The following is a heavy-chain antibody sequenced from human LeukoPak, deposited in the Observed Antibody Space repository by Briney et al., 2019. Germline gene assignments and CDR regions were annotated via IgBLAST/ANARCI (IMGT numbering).Heavy chain of an antibody. J-gene: IGHJ5*02. V-gene: IGHV4-39*01. Sequence: SETLSLTCTVSGGSISSSGYYWGWIRQPPGKGLEWIASIYYSGSTYYNPSLKSRVTISVDTSKNQLSLKPSSLTAADTAVYYCARHEYSGSYYGLSWFDPWGQGTLVTVSS. CDR1: GGSISSSGYY. CDR2: IYYSGST. CDR3: ARHEYSGSYYGLSWFDP. D-gene: IGHD1-26*01.